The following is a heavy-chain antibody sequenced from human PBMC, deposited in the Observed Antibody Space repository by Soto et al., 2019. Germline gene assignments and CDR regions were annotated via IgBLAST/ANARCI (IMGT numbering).Heavy chain of an antibody. J-gene: IGHJ4*01. CDR3: ARDPYLSNSRNDF. CDR2: IFHSETT. Sequence: SETLSLTCSVYGDSISSADYFWTWIRQSPGKGLEWMGYIFHSETTYYNPSLKGRLLISIENSKNQSSLRLTSVTAADSAVYFCARDPYLSNSRNDFWGPGTLVTVSS. V-gene: IGHV4-30-4*01. D-gene: IGHD7-27*01. CDR1: GDSISSADYF.